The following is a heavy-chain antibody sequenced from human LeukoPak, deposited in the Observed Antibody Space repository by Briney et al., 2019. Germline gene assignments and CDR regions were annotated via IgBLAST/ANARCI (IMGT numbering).Heavy chain of an antibody. CDR3: ARGYDSSGSSFDY. D-gene: IGHD3-22*01. J-gene: IGHJ4*02. CDR2: IIPIFGTA. Sequence: SVKVSCKASGGTFSSYAISWVRRAAGQGLEWMGGIIPIFGTANYAQKFQGRVTITTDESTSTAYMELSSLRSEDTAVYYCARGYDSSGSSFDYWGQGTLVTVSS. V-gene: IGHV1-69*05. CDR1: GGTFSSYA.